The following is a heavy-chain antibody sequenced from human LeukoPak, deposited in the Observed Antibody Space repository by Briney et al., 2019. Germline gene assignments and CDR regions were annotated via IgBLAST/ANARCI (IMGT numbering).Heavy chain of an antibody. CDR1: GYTFTSYG. CDR2: INPNSGGT. D-gene: IGHD3-3*01. J-gene: IGHJ5*02. Sequence: GASVKVSCKASGYTFTSYGISWVRQAPGQGLEWMGWINPNSGGTNYAQKFQGRVTMTRDTSISTAYMELSRLRSDDTAVYYCARDREPIYYDFWSGYYPVGGNWFDPWGQGTLVTVSS. V-gene: IGHV1-2*02. CDR3: ARDREPIYYDFWSGYYPVGGNWFDP.